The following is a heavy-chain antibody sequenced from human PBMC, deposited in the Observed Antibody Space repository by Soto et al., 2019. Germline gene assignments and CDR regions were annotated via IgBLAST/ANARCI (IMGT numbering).Heavy chain of an antibody. Sequence: SETLSLTCTVSCGSISSGDYYWSWIRQPPGKGLEWIGYIYYSGSTYYNPSLKSRVTISVDTSKNQFSLKLSSVTAADTAVYYCAGQLWFGELYDYWGQGTLVTVSS. CDR2: IYYSGST. CDR3: AGQLWFGELYDY. D-gene: IGHD3-10*01. V-gene: IGHV4-30-4*01. J-gene: IGHJ4*02. CDR1: CGSISSGDYY.